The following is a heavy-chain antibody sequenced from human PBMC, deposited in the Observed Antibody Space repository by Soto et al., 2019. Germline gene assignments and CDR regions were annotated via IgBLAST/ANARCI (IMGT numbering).Heavy chain of an antibody. CDR1: GGSVGSGMHY. Sequence: SETLSLTCTVSGGSVGSGMHYWSWIRQPPGKGLEWIGYIHDSGSTNYVSSLKSRVTISADPSRNQFFLKVYSVTAADTAVYYCARGWDAGYWGQGTLVTVSS. J-gene: IGHJ4*02. D-gene: IGHD6-19*01. CDR2: IHDSGST. V-gene: IGHV4-61*01. CDR3: ARGWDAGY.